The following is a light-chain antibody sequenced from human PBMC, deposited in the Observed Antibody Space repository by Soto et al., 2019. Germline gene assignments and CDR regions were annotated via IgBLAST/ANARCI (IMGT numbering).Light chain of an antibody. CDR3: AAWDDSLNGRV. V-gene: IGLV1-44*01. J-gene: IGLJ1*01. CDR2: YDN. Sequence: QSVLTQPPSASGTPGQRVTTSCSGSNSNIGSNTVNWYQQLPGTAPKLLIYYDNLRPSGVPDRISGSKSGTSASLAISGLQSGDEADYYCAAWDDSLNGRVFGTGTKVTVL. CDR1: NSNIGSNT.